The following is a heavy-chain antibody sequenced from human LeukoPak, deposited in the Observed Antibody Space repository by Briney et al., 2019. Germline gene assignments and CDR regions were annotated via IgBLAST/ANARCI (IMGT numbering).Heavy chain of an antibody. CDR3: ARGAGYSSSWYGGDY. V-gene: IGHV4-61*02. J-gene: IGHJ4*02. D-gene: IGHD6-13*01. CDR2: IYTSGST. CDR1: GGSISSGSYY. Sequence: PSETLSLTCTVSGGSISSGSYYWSWLRQPAGTGLEWIGRIYTSGSTNYNPSLKSRVTISVDTSKNQFSLKLSSVTAADTAVYYCARGAGYSSSWYGGDYWGQGTLVTVSS.